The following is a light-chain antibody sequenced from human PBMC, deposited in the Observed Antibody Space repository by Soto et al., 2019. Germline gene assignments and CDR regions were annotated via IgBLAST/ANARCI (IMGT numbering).Light chain of an antibody. V-gene: IGLV2-23*02. CDR2: EVT. CDR1: SSDVGSYNL. CDR3: CAYAGSSTFVI. J-gene: IGLJ2*01. Sequence: QSALTQPASVSGSPGQSITISCTGTSSDVGSYNLVSWYQQHPGKVPKLMIYEVTKRPSGVSNRFSGSKSGNTASLTISGLQADDEADYYCCAYAGSSTFVIFGGGTKVTVL.